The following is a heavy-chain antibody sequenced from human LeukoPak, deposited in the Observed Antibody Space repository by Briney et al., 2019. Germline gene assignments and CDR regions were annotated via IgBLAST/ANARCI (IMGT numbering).Heavy chain of an antibody. Sequence: GGSLRLSCAASGITFSRFWMSWVRQAPGKGLEWVSAIHTSGDTCYADSVKGRFTISRDTSKNTLYLQINSLRVEDTAVYYCIVFGDSNHWGQGTLVTVSS. CDR3: IVFGDSNH. CDR1: GITFSRFW. J-gene: IGHJ5*02. CDR2: IHTSGDT. D-gene: IGHD4-17*01. V-gene: IGHV3-53*01.